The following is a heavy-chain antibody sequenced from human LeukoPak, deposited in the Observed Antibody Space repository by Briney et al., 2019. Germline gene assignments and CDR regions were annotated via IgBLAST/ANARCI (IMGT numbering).Heavy chain of an antibody. Sequence: GGSXRXSXAXXGFIFNTYGMHWVRQAPGKGLEWVAVILFDGSEKYYADSVKGRFTISRDNSKNSLYLQMNSLRVEDTAVYYCVRSQYYFDYWGQGTLVTVSS. D-gene: IGHD3-10*01. V-gene: IGHV3-30*03. CDR3: VRSQYYFDY. J-gene: IGHJ4*02. CDR2: ILFDGSEK. CDR1: GFIFNTYG.